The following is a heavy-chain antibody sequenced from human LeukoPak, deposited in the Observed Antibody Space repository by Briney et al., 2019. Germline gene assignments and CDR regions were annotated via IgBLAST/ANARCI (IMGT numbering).Heavy chain of an antibody. V-gene: IGHV4-59*12. CDR1: GGSISSYY. CDR2: IYYSGST. Sequence: SETLSLTCTVSGGSISSYYWSWIRQPPGKGLEWIGYIYYSGSTNYNPSLKSRVTISVDTSKNQFSLKLSSVTAADTAVYYCARDPVGYCSSTSCRDYYYGMDVWGQGTTVTVSS. J-gene: IGHJ6*02. CDR3: ARDPVGYCSSTSCRDYYYGMDV. D-gene: IGHD2-2*01.